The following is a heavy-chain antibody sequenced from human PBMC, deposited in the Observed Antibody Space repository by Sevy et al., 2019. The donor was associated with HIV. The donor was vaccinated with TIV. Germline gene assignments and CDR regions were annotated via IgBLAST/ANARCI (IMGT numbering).Heavy chain of an antibody. V-gene: IGHV4-39*01. J-gene: IGHJ4*02. CDR3: ARQGGYSGYGEFDY. CDR2: IYYTGRP. CDR1: GDSISSSNYY. Sequence: SETLSLTCTVSGDSISSSNYYWGWIRQPPGKGLEGIGTIYYTGRPYYNPSLKSRLTISVDTSKNQFSLKLSSVTAADTAVYYCARQGGYSGYGEFDYWGQGTLVTVSS. D-gene: IGHD5-12*01.